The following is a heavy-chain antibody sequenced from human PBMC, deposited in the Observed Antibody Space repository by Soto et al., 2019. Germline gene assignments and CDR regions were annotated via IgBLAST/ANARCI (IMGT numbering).Heavy chain of an antibody. J-gene: IGHJ4*02. D-gene: IGHD1-26*01. CDR1: GFTFGDLG. Sequence: PGGSLRLSCAASGFTFGDLGMHWVRQAPGKGLEWVAIISYDGSNTYYADSVKGRFTISRDNSKNTLYLQMNSLRAEDTSVYYCAKEGGLSGSYYISSSYYFDYWGQGTLVTDSS. CDR2: ISYDGSNT. CDR3: AKEGGLSGSYYISSSYYFDY. V-gene: IGHV3-30*18.